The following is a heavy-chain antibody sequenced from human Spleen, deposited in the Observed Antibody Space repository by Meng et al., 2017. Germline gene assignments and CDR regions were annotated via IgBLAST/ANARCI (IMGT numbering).Heavy chain of an antibody. Sequence: GESLKISCKASGYTFTYYGLNWVRQAPGKGLEWMGRISTYNGNTNYAQILQGRVTMTTDTSAGTAYMELRSLRSDDTAVYYCARDYYDSSTYYYGHWGQGTLVTVSS. J-gene: IGHJ4*02. CDR1: GYTFTYYG. D-gene: IGHD3-22*01. CDR2: ISTYNGNT. CDR3: ARDYYDSSTYYYGH. V-gene: IGHV1-18*01.